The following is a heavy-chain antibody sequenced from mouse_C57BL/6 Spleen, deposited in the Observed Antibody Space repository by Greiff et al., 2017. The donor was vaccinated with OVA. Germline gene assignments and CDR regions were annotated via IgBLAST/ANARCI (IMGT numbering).Heavy chain of an antibody. Sequence: EVKLQESEGGLVQPGSSMKLSCTASGFTFSDYYMAWVRQVPEKGLEWVANINYDGSSTYYLDSLKSRFIISRDNAKNILYLHMSSLKSEDTATYYCARGPYYYGSSPYAMDYWGQGTSVTVSS. D-gene: IGHD1-1*01. CDR1: GFTFSDYY. CDR3: ARGPYYYGSSPYAMDY. CDR2: INYDGSST. V-gene: IGHV5-16*01. J-gene: IGHJ4*01.